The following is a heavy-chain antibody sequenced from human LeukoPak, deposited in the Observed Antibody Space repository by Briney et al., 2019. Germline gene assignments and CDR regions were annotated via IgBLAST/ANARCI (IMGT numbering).Heavy chain of an antibody. V-gene: IGHV4-38-2*02. CDR3: ARDGRSNIRYWFDY. J-gene: IGHJ5*01. CDR1: GNSISNGYY. Sequence: SETLSLTCTVSGNSISNGYYWGWIRQPPGKGLEWIGSIFHSGTTYYNASLKSRVTMSVDTSKNQFSLGLSSVSAADTAVYYCARDGRSNIRYWFDYWGQGTLVTVSS. D-gene: IGHD2-15*01. CDR2: IFHSGTT.